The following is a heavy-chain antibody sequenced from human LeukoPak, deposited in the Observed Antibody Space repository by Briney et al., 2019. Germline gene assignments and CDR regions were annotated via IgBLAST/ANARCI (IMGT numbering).Heavy chain of an antibody. J-gene: IGHJ4*02. Sequence: ASVKVSCKASRGTFSSYAISWVRQAPGQGLEWMGGIIPIFGTANYAQKFQGRVTITADESTSTAYMELSSLRSEDTAVYYCARALSGSYHGYDYWGQGTLVTVSS. V-gene: IGHV1-69*01. D-gene: IGHD1-26*01. CDR1: RGTFSSYA. CDR2: IIPIFGTA. CDR3: ARALSGSYHGYDY.